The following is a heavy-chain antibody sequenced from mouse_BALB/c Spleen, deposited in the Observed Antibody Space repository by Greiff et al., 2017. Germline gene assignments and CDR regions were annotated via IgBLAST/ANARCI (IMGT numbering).Heavy chain of an antibody. CDR1: GYTFTSYW. Sequence: QVQLKESGAELAKPGASVKMSCKASGYTFTSYWMHWVKQRPGQGLEWIGYINPSTGYTEYNQKFKDKATLTADKSSSTAYMQLSSLTSEDSAVYYCASLYYDYDEAYWGQGTLVTVSA. CDR2: INPSTGYT. D-gene: IGHD2-4*01. V-gene: IGHV1-7*01. CDR3: ASLYYDYDEAY. J-gene: IGHJ3*01.